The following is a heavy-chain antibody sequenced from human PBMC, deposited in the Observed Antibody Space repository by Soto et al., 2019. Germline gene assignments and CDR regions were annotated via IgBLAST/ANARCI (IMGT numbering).Heavy chain of an antibody. CDR2: VRVSDSRT. V-gene: IGHV3-23*01. D-gene: IGHD3-10*01. CDR1: GIIFGSYD. CDR3: AQFHGLGIYSPWFDP. J-gene: IGHJ5*02. Sequence: EVQLLESGGGLVQPGGSLRLSCVASGIIFGSYDMSWVRQAPGKGLDWVSAVRVSDSRTFYADSVRGRFTISRDNSKNTLYLQLNSLRAEDTAVYYCAQFHGLGIYSPWFDPWGQGTLITVSS.